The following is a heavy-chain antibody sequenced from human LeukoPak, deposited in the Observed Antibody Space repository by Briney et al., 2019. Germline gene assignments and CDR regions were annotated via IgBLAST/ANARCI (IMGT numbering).Heavy chain of an antibody. CDR1: GFSFNYYA. CDR3: AKDLRGGYRYQPDY. V-gene: IGHV3-30*18. J-gene: IGHJ4*02. CDR2: ISDDGSKK. D-gene: IGHD5-12*01. Sequence: PGRSLRLSCAASGFSFNYYAMHWVRQAPGKGLEWVALISDDGSKKYYADSMKGRFTISRDNSKKSLYLQMSSPRAEDTAVYYCAKDLRGGYRYQPDYWGQGTLVTVSS.